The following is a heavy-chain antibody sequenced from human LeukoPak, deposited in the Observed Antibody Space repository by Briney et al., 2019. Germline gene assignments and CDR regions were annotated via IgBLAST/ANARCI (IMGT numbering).Heavy chain of an antibody. CDR2: INPNSGGT. Sequence: GASVKVSCKASGYTFTGYYMHWVRQAPGQGLEWMGWINPNSGGTNYAQKFQGRVTMTRDTSISTAYMELSSLRSEDTAVYYCARDIVVVPAAISLPEYYFDYWGQGTLVTVSS. J-gene: IGHJ4*02. D-gene: IGHD2-2*02. V-gene: IGHV1-2*02. CDR1: GYTFTGYY. CDR3: ARDIVVVPAAISLPEYYFDY.